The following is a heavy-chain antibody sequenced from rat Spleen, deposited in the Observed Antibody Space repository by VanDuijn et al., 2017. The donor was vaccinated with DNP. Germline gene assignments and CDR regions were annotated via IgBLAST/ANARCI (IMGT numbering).Heavy chain of an antibody. CDR3: ARGVYYYSATYWYFDF. V-gene: IGHV5-31*01. CDR1: GFTFSNRW. Sequence: EVQLVESGGDLVQPGRSLKLSCVASGFTFSNRWMFWIRQAPGKGLEWMASINTDGGNTYYPDSVKGRFTISRDNAKSTLYLQMNSLRSEDTATYYCARGVYYYSATYWYFDFWGPGTMVSVSS. CDR2: INTDGGNT. J-gene: IGHJ1*01. D-gene: IGHD1-1*01.